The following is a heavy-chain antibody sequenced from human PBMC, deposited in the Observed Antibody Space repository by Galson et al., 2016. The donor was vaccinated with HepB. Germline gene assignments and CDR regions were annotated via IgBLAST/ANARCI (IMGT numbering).Heavy chain of an antibody. CDR3: ESNWDKDY. CDR1: GFTVSNNY. J-gene: IGHJ4*02. CDR2: IYSGGGT. D-gene: IGHD7-27*01. Sequence: SLRLSCAASGFTVSNNYMSWVRQAPGKGLEWVSVIYSGGGTVYADSGKGRFTISRDNSKNTLYLQMNRRRAEDKAVYYCESNWDKDYWGQGTLVTVSS. V-gene: IGHV3-53*01.